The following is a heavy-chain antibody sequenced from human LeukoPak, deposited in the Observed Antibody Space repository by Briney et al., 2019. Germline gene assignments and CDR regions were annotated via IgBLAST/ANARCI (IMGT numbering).Heavy chain of an antibody. D-gene: IGHD2-8*01. V-gene: IGHV3-74*01. CDR1: GFTFSRYW. CDR2: INSDGSDT. CDR3: TRDDYCIDGACGFHP. Sequence: GGSLRLSCAASGFTFSRYWMHWVRQTPEKGLEWVSHINSDGSDTTYADSVKGRFTISRDNAKNTLYLQMDSLRAEDTAVYYCTRDDYCIDGACGFHPWGQGTLVTGSS. J-gene: IGHJ5*02.